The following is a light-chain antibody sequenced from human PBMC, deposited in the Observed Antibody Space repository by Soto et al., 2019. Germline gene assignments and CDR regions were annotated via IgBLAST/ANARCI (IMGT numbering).Light chain of an antibody. CDR1: GSNIGSNS. J-gene: IGLJ2*01. CDR3: GTWESYLSVGV. V-gene: IGLV1-51*01. CDR2: DND. Sequence: QSVLTQPPSVSAAPGQTVTISCSGGGSNIGSNSVSWYQQVPGTAPKLLLYDNDKRPSGIPDRFSGSKSGTSATLGITGLQTAAEADYYCGTWESYLSVGVFGGGTKLTVL.